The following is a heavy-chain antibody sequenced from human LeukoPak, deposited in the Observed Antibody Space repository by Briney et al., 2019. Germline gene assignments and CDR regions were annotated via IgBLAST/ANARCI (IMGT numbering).Heavy chain of an antibody. CDR1: GGSFSGYY. D-gene: IGHD6-13*01. V-gene: IGHV4-34*01. J-gene: IGHJ4*02. Sequence: SETLSLTCAVYGGSFSGYYWSWIRQPPGKGLEWIGEINHSGSTNYNPSLKSRVTISVDTSKNQFSLKLSSVTAADTAVYYCASHFPYSSSGGPSDYWGQGTLVTVSS. CDR3: ASHFPYSSSGGPSDY. CDR2: INHSGST.